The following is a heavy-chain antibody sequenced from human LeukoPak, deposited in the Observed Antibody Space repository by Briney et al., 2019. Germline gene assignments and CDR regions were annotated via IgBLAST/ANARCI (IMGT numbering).Heavy chain of an antibody. D-gene: IGHD6-13*01. CDR1: GGSISSGDYY. J-gene: IGHJ5*02. CDR3: ARGEQQLVPSWFDP. Sequence: SETLSLTCTVSGGSISSGDYYWSWIRQPPGKGLEWIGYIYYSGSTYYNPSLKSRVTISVDTSKNQFSLKLSSVTAADTAVYYCARGEQQLVPSWFDPWGQGTLVTVSS. V-gene: IGHV4-30-4*08. CDR2: IYYSGST.